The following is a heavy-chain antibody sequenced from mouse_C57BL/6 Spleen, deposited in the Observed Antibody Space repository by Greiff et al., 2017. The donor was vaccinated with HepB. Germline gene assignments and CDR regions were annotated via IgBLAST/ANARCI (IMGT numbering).Heavy chain of an antibody. D-gene: IGHD1-1*01. Sequence: QVQLQQSGAELARPGASVKLSCKASGYTFTSYGISWVKQRTGQGLEWIGEIYPRSGNTYYNEKFKGKATLTADKSSSTAYMELRSLTSEDSAVYFCAIEGTTVVAPNWYFDVWGTGTTVTVSS. CDR1: GYTFTSYG. CDR2: IYPRSGNT. CDR3: AIEGTTVVAPNWYFDV. V-gene: IGHV1-81*01. J-gene: IGHJ1*03.